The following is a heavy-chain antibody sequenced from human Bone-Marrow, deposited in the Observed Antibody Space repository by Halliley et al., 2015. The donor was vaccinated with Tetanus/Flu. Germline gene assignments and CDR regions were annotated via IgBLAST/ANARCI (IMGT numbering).Heavy chain of an antibody. V-gene: IGHV3-33*01. J-gene: IGHJ4*02. CDR2: IWDSGSKQ. CDR3: ARDDSGDPNALDY. D-gene: IGHD4-17*01. Sequence: WVAVIWDSGSKQVYADSVKGRFTISRDNSKDTLDLQMSSLRVEDTAVYFCARDDSGDPNALDYWGQGTLVTVSS.